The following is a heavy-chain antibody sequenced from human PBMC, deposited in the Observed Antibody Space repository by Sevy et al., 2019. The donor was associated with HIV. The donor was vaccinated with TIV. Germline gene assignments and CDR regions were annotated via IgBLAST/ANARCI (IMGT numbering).Heavy chain of an antibody. D-gene: IGHD3-22*01. CDR2: MNPNRGNT. J-gene: IGHJ4*02. Sequence: ASVKVSCKASGYTFTSYDINWVRQATGQGLEWMGWMNPNRGNTGYAQKFQGRVTMTRNTSISTAYMELSSLRSEDTAVYYCARTADYDSSGYYYRFDYWGQGTLVTVSS. V-gene: IGHV1-8*01. CDR3: ARTADYDSSGYYYRFDY. CDR1: GYTFTSYD.